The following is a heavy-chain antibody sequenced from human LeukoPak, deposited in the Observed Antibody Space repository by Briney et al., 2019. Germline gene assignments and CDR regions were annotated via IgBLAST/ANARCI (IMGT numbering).Heavy chain of an antibody. CDR2: FDPEDGET. J-gene: IGHJ4*02. CDR1: GGTFSSYA. Sequence: VKVSCKASGGTFSSYAISWVRQAPGQGLEWMGGFDPEDGETIYAQKFQGRVTMTEDTSTDTAYMELSSLRSEDTAVYYCATEYWSFDYWGQGTLVTVSS. V-gene: IGHV1-24*01. CDR3: ATEYWSFDY. D-gene: IGHD2-15*01.